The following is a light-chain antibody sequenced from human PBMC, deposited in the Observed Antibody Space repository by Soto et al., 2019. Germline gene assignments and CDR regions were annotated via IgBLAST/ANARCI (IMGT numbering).Light chain of an antibody. Sequence: EIVLTQSPGTLSLSPGERATLSCRASQSVSSSYLAWYQQKPGQAPWLLIYGASSRATGIPDRFSGSGSGTDFTLTISRLEPEDFAVYYCQQYGSSPRFTFGPGTKVDI. CDR2: GAS. J-gene: IGKJ3*01. CDR3: QQYGSSPRFT. CDR1: QSVSSSY. V-gene: IGKV3-20*01.